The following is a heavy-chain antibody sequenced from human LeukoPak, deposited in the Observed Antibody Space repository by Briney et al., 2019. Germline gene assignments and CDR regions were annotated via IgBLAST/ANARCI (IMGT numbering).Heavy chain of an antibody. D-gene: IGHD6-19*01. CDR2: ISYDGGNI. Sequence: PGGSLRLSCAPSGFKFDTYAMHWVRQAPGKGLEWVALISYDGGNIYYGDSVRGRFTISRDNDNNMLYLQMNSLRPEDTAVYYRARDPPFGNGWSQNFFDYWGQGTLVIVSS. V-gene: IGHV3-30*04. CDR3: ARDPPFGNGWSQNFFDY. J-gene: IGHJ4*02. CDR1: GFKFDTYA.